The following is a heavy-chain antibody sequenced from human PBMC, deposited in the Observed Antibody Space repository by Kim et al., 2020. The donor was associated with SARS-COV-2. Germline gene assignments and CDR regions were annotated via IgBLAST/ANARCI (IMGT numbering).Heavy chain of an antibody. V-gene: IGHV3-30*15. Sequence: SVKGRLTITRDNSKNTLYLQMSSLRAEDTAVYYCALGGGYCSGGSCTDDYWGQGTLVTVSS. CDR3: ALGGGYCSGGSCTDDY. D-gene: IGHD2-15*01. J-gene: IGHJ4*02.